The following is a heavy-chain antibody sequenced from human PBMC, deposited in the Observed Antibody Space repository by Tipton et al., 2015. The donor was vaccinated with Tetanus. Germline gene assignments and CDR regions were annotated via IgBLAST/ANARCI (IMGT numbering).Heavy chain of an antibody. CDR3: ARASQRTVEC. V-gene: IGHV4-59*01. D-gene: IGHD2-2*01. J-gene: IGHJ4*02. Sequence: TLSLTCTVSGGSFSSYFWTWIRQPPGKGLEWIGNIYNIARTNYNPSLRSRVTMSVDTSKNQFYLQVSSVTAADTAVYFCARASQRTVECWGQGTLVAVSS. CDR1: GGSFSSYF. CDR2: IYNIART.